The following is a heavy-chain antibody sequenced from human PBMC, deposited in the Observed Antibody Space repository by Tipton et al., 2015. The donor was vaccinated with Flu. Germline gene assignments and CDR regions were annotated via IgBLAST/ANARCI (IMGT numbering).Heavy chain of an antibody. V-gene: IGHV3-7*03. CDR2: IKQDGSEK. Sequence: SLRLSCAASGFTFSSYWMSWVRQAPGKGLEWVANIKQDGSEKYYVDSVKGRFTISRDNAKNSLYLQMNSLRAEDTAVYYCARDCRGRDFWSGYYYYYYYMDVWGKGTTVTVSS. J-gene: IGHJ6*03. CDR3: ARDCRGRDFWSGYYYYYYYMDV. D-gene: IGHD3-3*01. CDR1: GFTFSSYW.